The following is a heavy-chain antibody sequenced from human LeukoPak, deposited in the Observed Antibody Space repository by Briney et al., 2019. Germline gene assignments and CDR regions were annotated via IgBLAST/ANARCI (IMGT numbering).Heavy chain of an antibody. V-gene: IGHV4-34*01. J-gene: IGHJ6*03. CDR1: GGSFSGYY. D-gene: IGHD3-10*01. Sequence: PSETLSLTCAVYGGSFSGYYWSWIRQPPGKGLEWIGEINHSGSTNYNPSLKSRVTISVDTSKNQFSLKVGSVTAADTAVYYCARHIIGRWLGDDYSYYIDVWGKGTTVTISS. CDR2: INHSGST. CDR3: ARHIIGRWLGDDYSYYIDV.